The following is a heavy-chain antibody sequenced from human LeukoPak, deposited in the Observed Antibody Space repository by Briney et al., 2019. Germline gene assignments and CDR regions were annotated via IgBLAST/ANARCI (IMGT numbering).Heavy chain of an antibody. CDR2: ILPNSGDT. V-gene: IGHV1-2*02. CDR1: GYTFTDYY. J-gene: IGHJ4*02. D-gene: IGHD7-27*01. Sequence: ASVKVSCKASGYTFTDYYIHWVRQAPGQGLEWMGWILPNSGDTKYAQNFQGRVTMTRDTSVSTAYMELTRLGSDGTAVYYCARVLWGKTFDYWGQGTLVTVSS. CDR3: ARVLWGKTFDY.